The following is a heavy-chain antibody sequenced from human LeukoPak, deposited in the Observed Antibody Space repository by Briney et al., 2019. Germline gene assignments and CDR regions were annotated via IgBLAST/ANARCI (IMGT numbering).Heavy chain of an antibody. Sequence: SETLSLTCTVSGGSISSGDYYWSWIRQPPGKVLEWIGYIYYSGSTYYNPSLKSRVTISVDTSKNQFSLKLSSVTAADTAVYYCARGEQLPYNWYFDLWGRGTLVTVSS. V-gene: IGHV4-30-4*01. J-gene: IGHJ2*01. CDR3: ARGEQLPYNWYFDL. CDR1: GGSISSGDYY. D-gene: IGHD1/OR15-1a*01. CDR2: IYYSGST.